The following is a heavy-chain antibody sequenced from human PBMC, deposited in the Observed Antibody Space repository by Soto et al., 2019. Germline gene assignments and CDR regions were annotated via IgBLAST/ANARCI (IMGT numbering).Heavy chain of an antibody. V-gene: IGHV1-18*01. J-gene: IGHJ6*02. CDR3: ARDFCLWGSYICGMDV. D-gene: IGHD3-16*01. Sequence: QVQLVQSGAEVKKPGASVKVSCKASGYTFTSYGISWVRQAPGQGLEWMGWISAYNGNTNYVQKLQGRVTLTTDTSTSTAYMELRSLRSDDTAVYYCARDFCLWGSYICGMDVWGQGTTVTVSS. CDR2: ISAYNGNT. CDR1: GYTFTSYG.